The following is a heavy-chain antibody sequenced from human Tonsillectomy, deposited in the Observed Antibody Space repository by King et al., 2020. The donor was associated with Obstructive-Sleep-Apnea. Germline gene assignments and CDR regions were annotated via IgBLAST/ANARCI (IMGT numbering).Heavy chain of an antibody. J-gene: IGHJ2*01. V-gene: IGHV3-21*01. CDR1: GFTFSSCS. CDR2: ISSRSSYI. Sequence: VQLVESGGGLVKPGGSLRLSCSASGFTFSSCSINWVRQAPGKGLEWVSSISSRSSYISYADSVKGRFTISRDNAKNSLYLQMSSLRDEDTAVYYCARDGDYWYFDLWGRGTLVTVSS. D-gene: IGHD4-17*01. CDR3: ARDGDYWYFDL.